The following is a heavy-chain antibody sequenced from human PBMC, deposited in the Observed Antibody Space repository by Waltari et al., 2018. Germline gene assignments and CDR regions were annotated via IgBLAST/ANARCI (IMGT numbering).Heavy chain of an antibody. V-gene: IGHV4-38-2*01. CDR3: ARAEMAGQDFDY. Sequence: QVQLQESGPGLVKPSETLSLTCAVSGYSISSGYYWGWIRQPPGKGLEWIGSIYHSGSPYYNPSLKSRVTISVDTSKNQFSLKLSSVTAADTAVYYCARAEMAGQDFDYWGQGTLVTVSS. J-gene: IGHJ4*02. CDR1: GYSISSGYY. D-gene: IGHD6-19*01. CDR2: IYHSGSP.